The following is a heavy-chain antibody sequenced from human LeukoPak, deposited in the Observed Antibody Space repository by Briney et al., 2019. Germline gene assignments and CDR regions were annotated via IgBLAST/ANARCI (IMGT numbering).Heavy chain of an antibody. V-gene: IGHV3-49*04. CDR1: GFTFSNAW. CDR2: IRSKAFGGAT. CDR3: TRDGGTLDY. Sequence: PGGSLRLSCAASGFTFSNAWMSWVRQAPGKGLEWVSLIRSKAFGGATEYAASVKGRFTISRDDSKSIAYLQMNSLKTEDTAMYYCTRDGGTLDYWGEGTLASVSS. J-gene: IGHJ4*02. D-gene: IGHD3-16*01.